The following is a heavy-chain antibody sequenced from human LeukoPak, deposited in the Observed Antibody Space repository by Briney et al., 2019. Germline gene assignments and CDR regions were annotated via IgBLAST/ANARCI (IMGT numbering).Heavy chain of an antibody. CDR1: GGSFSGYY. D-gene: IGHD3-10*01. V-gene: IGHV4-34*01. J-gene: IGHJ4*02. Sequence: PSETLSLNCAVYGGSFSGYYWGWIRQPPGKGLEWIGEINRGGDTNCSPSLKSRASISLDTSKTQFSLKLNTVTAADTAVYYCARGYGSGSYYTYWGQGTLVTVSS. CDR3: ARGYGSGSYYTY. CDR2: INRGGDT.